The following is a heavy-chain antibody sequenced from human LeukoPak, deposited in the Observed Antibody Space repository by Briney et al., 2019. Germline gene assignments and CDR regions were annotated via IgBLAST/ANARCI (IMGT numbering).Heavy chain of an antibody. D-gene: IGHD5-12*01. V-gene: IGHV3-7*01. CDR3: ARDQGSGYDYYYYYMDV. CDR2: IKQDGSEK. Sequence: PGGSLRLSCAASGFTFSSYWMSWVRQAPGKGLEWVANIKQDGSEKYYVDSVKGRFTISRDNSKNTLYLQMNSLRAEDTAVYYCARDQGSGYDYYYYYMDVWGKGTTVTVSS. J-gene: IGHJ6*03. CDR1: GFTFSSYW.